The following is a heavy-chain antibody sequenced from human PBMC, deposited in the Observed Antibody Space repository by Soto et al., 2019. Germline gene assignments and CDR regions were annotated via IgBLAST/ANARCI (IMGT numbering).Heavy chain of an antibody. J-gene: IGHJ6*02. CDR1: GYSFTSYW. CDR3: ARHLERRGALYYYYGMDV. CDR2: IYPGDSDT. V-gene: IGHV5-51*01. D-gene: IGHD1-1*01. Sequence: GESLKISCKGSGYSFTSYWIGWVRQMPGKGLEWMGIIYPGDSDTRYSPSFQGQVTISADKSISTAYLQCSSLKASDTAMYYCARHLERRGALYYYYGMDVWGQGTTVTVSS.